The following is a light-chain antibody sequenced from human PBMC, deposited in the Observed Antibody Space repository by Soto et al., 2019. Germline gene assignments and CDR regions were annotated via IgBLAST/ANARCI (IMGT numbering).Light chain of an antibody. CDR2: EVN. Sequence: QSVLAQPPSVSGSPGQSVTISCTGTSSDVGSYNRVSWYQQPPGTAPKLIIYEVNNRPSGVPDRFSGSKSGNTASLTISGLQAEDEADYYCRSYTTSSTYVFGSGTTVTVL. V-gene: IGLV2-18*02. CDR3: RSYTTSSTYV. CDR1: SSDVGSYNR. J-gene: IGLJ1*01.